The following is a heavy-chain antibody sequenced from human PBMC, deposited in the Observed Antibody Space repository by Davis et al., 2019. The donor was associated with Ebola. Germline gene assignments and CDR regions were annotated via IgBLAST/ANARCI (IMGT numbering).Heavy chain of an antibody. J-gene: IGHJ4*02. D-gene: IGHD2-21*02. Sequence: SVKVSCKTSGYPFTTYDINWVRQAPGQGLEWMGGIIPIFGTTNYAQKFRGRVRITADKSTRIAYMELSSLRSEDTAVYYCARGPSVATAHYFDYWGQGTLVTVSS. CDR2: IIPIFGTT. V-gene: IGHV1-69*06. CDR3: ARGPSVATAHYFDY. CDR1: GYPFTTYD.